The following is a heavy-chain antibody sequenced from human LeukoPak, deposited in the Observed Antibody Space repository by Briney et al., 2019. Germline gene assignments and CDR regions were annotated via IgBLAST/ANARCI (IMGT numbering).Heavy chain of an antibody. CDR3: AREGRVLSSGWHGGNYYYGMDV. V-gene: IGHV1-46*04. CDR1: GYTFTSDY. D-gene: IGHD6-19*01. CDR2: INASGGIT. J-gene: IGHJ6*02. Sequence: AAVKVSCKASGYTFTSDYMHWVRQAPGEGLGRMGIINASGGITSYVQKLQGRVTMTRDTSTSTVYIELSSLRSEDTAVYYCAREGRVLSSGWHGGNYYYGMDVWGQGTTVTVSS.